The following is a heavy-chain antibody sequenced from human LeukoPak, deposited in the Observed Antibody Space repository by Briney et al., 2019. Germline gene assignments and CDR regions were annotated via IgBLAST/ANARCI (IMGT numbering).Heavy chain of an antibody. V-gene: IGHV4-31*03. CDR3: ARADVTYGSGSYYLLY. CDR2: NYYSGST. CDR1: GGSISSGGYY. Sequence: SQTLSLTCTVSGGSISSGGYYWSWIRQHPGKGLEWIGYNYYSGSTYYNPSLKSRVTISVDTSKNQFSLKLSSVTAADTAVYYCARADVTYGSGSYYLLYWGQGTLVTVSS. D-gene: IGHD3-10*01. J-gene: IGHJ4*02.